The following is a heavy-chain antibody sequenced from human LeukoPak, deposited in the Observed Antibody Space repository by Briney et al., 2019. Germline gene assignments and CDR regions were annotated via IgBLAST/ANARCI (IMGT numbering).Heavy chain of an antibody. Sequence: ASVTVSFTVSGHTLTELSMHWVRQAPGKGLEWMGGFDPEDGETIYAQKFQGRVTMTEDTSTDTAYMELSSLRSEDTAVYYCATAAVGAPINTWGQGTLVTVSS. CDR1: GHTLTELS. J-gene: IGHJ5*02. D-gene: IGHD1-26*01. V-gene: IGHV1-24*01. CDR2: FDPEDGET. CDR3: ATAAVGAPINT.